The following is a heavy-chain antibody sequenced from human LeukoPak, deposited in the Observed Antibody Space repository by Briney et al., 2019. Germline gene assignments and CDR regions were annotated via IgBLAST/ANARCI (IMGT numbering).Heavy chain of an antibody. D-gene: IGHD2-2*01. CDR3: AKDVGLGCRSSTSCYDY. J-gene: IGHJ4*02. V-gene: IGHV3-30*02. CDR1: GFTFSSYG. CDR2: IRYDGSNK. Sequence: PGGSLRLSCAASGFTFSSYGMHWVRQAPGKGLEWVAFIRYDGSNKYYADSVKGRFTISRDNSKNTLYLQMNSLRAEDTAVYYCAKDVGLGCRSSTSCYDYWGQGTLVTVSS.